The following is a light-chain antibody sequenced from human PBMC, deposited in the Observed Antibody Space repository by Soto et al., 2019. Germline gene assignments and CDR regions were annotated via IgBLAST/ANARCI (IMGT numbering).Light chain of an antibody. CDR3: SSSAGSDTGV. CDR2: EVS. J-gene: IGLJ3*02. Sequence: QSALTQPPSASGSPGQSVTISCTGSASDVGAYNFVSWYQQHPGKAPKLIIYEVSQRPSGVPDRFSGSKSGNTASLTVSGLQAEDEADYYCSSSAGSDTGVFGGGTKLTVL. CDR1: ASDVGAYNF. V-gene: IGLV2-8*01.